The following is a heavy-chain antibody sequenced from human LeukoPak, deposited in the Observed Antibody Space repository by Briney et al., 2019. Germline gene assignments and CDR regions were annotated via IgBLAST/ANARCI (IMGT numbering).Heavy chain of an antibody. CDR3: ARARYSSSGFDY. J-gene: IGHJ4*02. CDR1: GGSISSYY. CDR2: IYYSGST. D-gene: IGHD6-6*01. Sequence: SETLSLTCTVSGGSISSYYWSWIRQPPGKGLEWIGYIYYSGSTNNNPSLKSRVTISVDTSKNQFSLKLSSVTAADTAEYYCARARYSSSGFDYWGQGTLVTVSS. V-gene: IGHV4-59*01.